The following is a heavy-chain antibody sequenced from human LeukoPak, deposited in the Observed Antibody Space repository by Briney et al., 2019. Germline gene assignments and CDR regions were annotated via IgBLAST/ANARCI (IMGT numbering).Heavy chain of an antibody. CDR1: GFTVSSNY. V-gene: IGHV3-9*01. D-gene: IGHD6-19*01. CDR3: AKSQQWLVPYFQH. CDR2: ISWNSGSI. J-gene: IGHJ1*01. Sequence: AGGSLRLSCAASGFTVSSNYMSWVRQAPGKGLEWVSGISWNSGSIGYADSVKGRFTISRDNAKNSLYLQMNSLRAEDTALYYCAKSQQWLVPYFQHWGQGTPVTVSS.